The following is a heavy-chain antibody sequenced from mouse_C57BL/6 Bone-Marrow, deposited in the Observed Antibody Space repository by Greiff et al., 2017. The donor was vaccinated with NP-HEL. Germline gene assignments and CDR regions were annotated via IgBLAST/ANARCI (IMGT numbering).Heavy chain of an antibody. CDR2: ISSGGSYT. V-gene: IGHV5-6*01. CDR1: GFTFSSYG. Sequence: EVQLVESGGDLVKPGGSLKLSCAASGFTFSSYGMSWVRQTPDKRLEWVATISSGGSYTYYPDSVKGRFTISRDNAKNTLYLQMSSLKSEDTAMYYCARRSGLYYYAMDYWGQGTSVTVSS. J-gene: IGHJ4*01. CDR3: ARRSGLYYYAMDY.